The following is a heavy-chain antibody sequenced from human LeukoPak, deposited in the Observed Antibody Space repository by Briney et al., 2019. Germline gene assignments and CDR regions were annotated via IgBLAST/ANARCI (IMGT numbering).Heavy chain of an antibody. D-gene: IGHD3-22*01. J-gene: IGHJ3*02. V-gene: IGHV1-8*01. CDR1: GYTFTSYD. CDR3: ARASYYYDSSEKSAFDI. Sequence: ASVKVSCKASGYTFTSYDINWVRQATGQGLEWMGWMNPNSGNTGYAQKFQGRVTMTRNTSISTAYMELSSLRSEDTAVYYCARASYYYDSSEKSAFDIWGQGTMVTVSS. CDR2: MNPNSGNT.